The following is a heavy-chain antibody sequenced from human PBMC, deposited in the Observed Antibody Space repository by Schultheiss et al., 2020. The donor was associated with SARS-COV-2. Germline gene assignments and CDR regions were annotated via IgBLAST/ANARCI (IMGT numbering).Heavy chain of an antibody. V-gene: IGHV3-23*01. CDR3: ALLDTAMVILVY. CDR1: GFTFSSYA. J-gene: IGHJ4*02. CDR2: ISGSGGST. Sequence: GESLKISCAASGFTFSSYAMSWVRQAPGKGLEWVSAISGSGGSTYYADSVKGRFTISRDNSKNTLYLQMNSLRAEDTAVYYCALLDTAMVILVYWGQGTLVTVSS. D-gene: IGHD5-18*01.